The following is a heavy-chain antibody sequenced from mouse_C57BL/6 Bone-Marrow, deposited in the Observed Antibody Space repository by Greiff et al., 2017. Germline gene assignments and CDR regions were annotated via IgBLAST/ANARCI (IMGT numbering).Heavy chain of an antibody. CDR2: IDPANGNT. J-gene: IGHJ4*01. CDR1: GFNIKDDY. D-gene: IGHD3-2*02. V-gene: IGHV14-3*01. CDR3: AREATYAMDY. Sequence: VQLKQSGAELVRPGASVKLSCTASGFNIKDDYMHWVKQRPEQGLEWIGRIDPANGNTKYAPKFQGKATITADTSSNTAYLQLSSLTSEDTAIYYCAREATYAMDYWGQGTSVTVSS.